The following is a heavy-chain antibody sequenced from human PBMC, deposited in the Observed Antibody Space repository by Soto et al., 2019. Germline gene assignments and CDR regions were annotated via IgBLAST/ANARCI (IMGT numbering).Heavy chain of an antibody. CDR1: GYTFTSYG. D-gene: IGHD3-22*01. J-gene: IGHJ4*02. V-gene: IGHV1-18*04. CDR3: ARVDYYDSSGYLQYYFDY. Sequence: ASVKVSCKASGYTFTSYGISWVRQAPGQGLEWMGWISAYNGNTNYAQELQGRVTMTTDTSTSTAYMELRSLRSDDTAVYYCARVDYYDSSGYLQYYFDYWGQGTLVTVSS. CDR2: ISAYNGNT.